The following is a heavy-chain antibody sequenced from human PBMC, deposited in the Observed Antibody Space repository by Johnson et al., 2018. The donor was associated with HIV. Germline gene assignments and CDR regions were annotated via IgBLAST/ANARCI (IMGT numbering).Heavy chain of an antibody. V-gene: IGHV3-30-3*01. CDR2: ISYDGSNK. D-gene: IGHD3-3*01. J-gene: IGHJ3*02. CDR3: AKGIYDFWGGYLLDAFDM. Sequence: QVQLVESGGGVVQPGRSLRLSCAASGFTFSSYAMHWVRQAPGKGLEWVAVISYDGSNKYYADSVKGRFTISRDNSKITLYLQMSSLRVEDTAVYYCAKGIYDFWGGYLLDAFDMWGQGTMVTVSS. CDR1: GFTFSSYA.